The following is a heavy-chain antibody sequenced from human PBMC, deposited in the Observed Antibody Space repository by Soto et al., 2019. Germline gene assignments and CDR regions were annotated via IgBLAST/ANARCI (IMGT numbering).Heavy chain of an antibody. CDR1: GFTFSRYA. D-gene: IGHD3-3*01. CDR2: ISYDGSNK. V-gene: IGHV3-30-3*01. Sequence: QVQLVESGGGVVQPGRSLRLSCAASGFTFSRYAMHWVRQAPGKGLEWVAVISYDGSNKYYADSVKGRFTISRDNSKNRLYLQMNSLRAEDTAVYYCAREDYDFWSGYYTWEYYYYGMDVWGQGTTVTVSS. J-gene: IGHJ6*02. CDR3: AREDYDFWSGYYTWEYYYYGMDV.